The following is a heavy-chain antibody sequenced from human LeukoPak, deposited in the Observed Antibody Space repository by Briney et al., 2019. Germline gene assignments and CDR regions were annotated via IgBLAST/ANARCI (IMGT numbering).Heavy chain of an antibody. V-gene: IGHV4-34*01. Sequence: SETLSLTCAVYGGSFGGYYWSWIRQPPGKGLEWIGEINHSGSTNYNPSLKSRVTISVDTSKNQFSLKLSSVTAADTAVYYCAGVLRFLEWLLPHYYYYYYMDVWGKGTTVTVSS. D-gene: IGHD3-3*01. CDR1: GGSFGGYY. CDR2: INHSGST. CDR3: AGVLRFLEWLLPHYYYYYYMDV. J-gene: IGHJ6*03.